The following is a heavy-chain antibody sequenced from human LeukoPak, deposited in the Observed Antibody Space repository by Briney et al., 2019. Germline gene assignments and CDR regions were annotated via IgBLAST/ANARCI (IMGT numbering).Heavy chain of an antibody. J-gene: IGHJ3*01. CDR1: GYTFTSYG. CDR3: TISPLRYDSSTAGAFHF. CDR2: ISAYNGNT. D-gene: IGHD3-22*01. Sequence: ASVKVSCKASGYTFTSYGISWVRQAPGQGLEWMGWISAYNGNTNYAQTFQGRVTMTADTSTETAYMELRRLRSEDTAVYYCTISPLRYDSSTAGAFHFWGQGTMVTVSS. V-gene: IGHV1-18*01.